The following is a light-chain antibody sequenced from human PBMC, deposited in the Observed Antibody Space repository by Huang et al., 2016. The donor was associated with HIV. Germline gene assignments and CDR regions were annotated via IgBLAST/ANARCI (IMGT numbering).Light chain of an antibody. CDR1: QSGSSN. CDR2: GAS. Sequence: EKVMTQSPGTLTVSPGERATLSCRASQSGSSNLAWYQQKPGQTPRLLIYGASTRATGIPARFSGSGSGTEFTLTISSLQSEDFGVYYCHQYTKWPSWTFGQGTKVEIK. J-gene: IGKJ1*01. V-gene: IGKV3-15*01. CDR3: HQYTKWPSWT.